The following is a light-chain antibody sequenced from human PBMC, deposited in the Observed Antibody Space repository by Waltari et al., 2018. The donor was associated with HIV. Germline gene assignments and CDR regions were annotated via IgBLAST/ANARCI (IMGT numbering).Light chain of an antibody. CDR3: QSYDSSLSVV. CDR2: GNS. Sequence: QSVLTQPPSVSGAPGQRVTISCTGSSPNIWAGYDVHWYQQLPGTAPKLLIYGNSNRPSGVPDRFSGSKSGTSASLAITGLQAEDEADYYCQSYDSSLSVVFGGGTKLTVL. V-gene: IGLV1-40*01. CDR1: SPNIWAGYD. J-gene: IGLJ2*01.